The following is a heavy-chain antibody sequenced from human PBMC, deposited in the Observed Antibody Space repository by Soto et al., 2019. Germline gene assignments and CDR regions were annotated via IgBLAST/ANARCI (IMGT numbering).Heavy chain of an antibody. V-gene: IGHV3-7*05. CDR3: ESPQQWLGQRGDFDY. Sequence: EVQLVESGGGLVQPGGSLRLSCAASGFTFSSYWMSWVRQAPGKGLEWVASIRQDASDKYYVVSVKGRFTISRDNSKDSLYLQKNSLRAEDTAIYYCESPQQWLGQRGDFDYWGQGTLVTVSS. CDR2: IRQDASDK. CDR1: GFTFSSYW. J-gene: IGHJ4*02. D-gene: IGHD6-19*01.